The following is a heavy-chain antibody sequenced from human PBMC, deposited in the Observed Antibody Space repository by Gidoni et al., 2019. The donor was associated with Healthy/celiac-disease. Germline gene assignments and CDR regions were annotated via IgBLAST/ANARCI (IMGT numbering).Heavy chain of an antibody. CDR1: GFTVSSNS. J-gene: IGHJ2*01. CDR3: ARVVSQGGWLSGPALWYFDL. D-gene: IGHD3-22*01. CDR2: IYSGGST. Sequence: EVQLVESGGGLIQPGGSLGLPCAASGFTVSSNSMSWVRQAPGKGLEWVSVIYSGGSTYYADSVKGRFTISRDNSKNTLYLQMNSLRAEDTAVYYCARVVSQGGWLSGPALWYFDLWGRGTLVTVSS. V-gene: IGHV3-53*01.